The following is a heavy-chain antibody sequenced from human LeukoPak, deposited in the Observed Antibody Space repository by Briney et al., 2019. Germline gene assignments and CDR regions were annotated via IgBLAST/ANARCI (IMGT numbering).Heavy chain of an antibody. J-gene: IGHJ6*03. Sequence: ASETLSLTCAVSGYSISSGYYWVWIRQPPGKGLEWIGSIYHSGSTNYNPSLKSRVTISVDTSKNQFSLKLSSVTAADTAVYYCARDRGTIFGVGYYYYYYMDVWGKGTTVTVSS. V-gene: IGHV4-38-2*02. D-gene: IGHD3-3*01. CDR1: GYSISSGYY. CDR3: ARDRGTIFGVGYYYYYYMDV. CDR2: IYHSGST.